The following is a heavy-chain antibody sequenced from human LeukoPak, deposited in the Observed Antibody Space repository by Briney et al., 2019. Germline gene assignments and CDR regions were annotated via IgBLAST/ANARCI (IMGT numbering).Heavy chain of an antibody. J-gene: IGHJ6*03. D-gene: IGHD1-14*01. CDR3: ARDGIMDV. CDR2: ISSNSSTI. V-gene: IGHV3-48*01. CDR1: GFTFSTYS. Sequence: GGSLRLSCAASGFTFSTYSMNWVRQAPGKGLEWVSYISSNSSTIFYADSVKGRFTIPRDNVKNSLYVQMNSLRVEDTAVYYCARDGIMDVWGKGTTVTVSS.